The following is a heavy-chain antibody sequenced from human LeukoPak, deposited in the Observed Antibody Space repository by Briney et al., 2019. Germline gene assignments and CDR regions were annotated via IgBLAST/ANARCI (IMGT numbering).Heavy chain of an antibody. CDR2: ISSSSSYI. V-gene: IGHV3-21*01. Sequence: GGSLRLSCAASGFTFSSYSMNWVRQAPGKGLEWVSSISSSSSYIYYADSVKGRFTISRDNAKNSLYLQMNSLRAEDTAVYYCARDGRGCCSTSCYGSNYYYYYGMDVWGQGTTVTVSS. J-gene: IGHJ6*02. D-gene: IGHD2-2*01. CDR3: ARDGRGCCSTSCYGSNYYYYYGMDV. CDR1: GFTFSSYS.